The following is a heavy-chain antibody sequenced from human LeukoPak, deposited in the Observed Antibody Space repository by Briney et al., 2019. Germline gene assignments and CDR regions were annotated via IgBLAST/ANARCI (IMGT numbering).Heavy chain of an antibody. J-gene: IGHJ6*03. CDR3: ARRAAARPSNYYYYYYMDV. CDR1: GGSFSGYY. V-gene: IGHV4-34*01. CDR2: INHSGST. D-gene: IGHD6-6*01. Sequence: SETLSLTCAVYGGSFSGYYWSWIRQPPGKRLEWIGEINHSGSTNYNPSLKSRVTISVDTSKNQFSLKLSSVTAADTAVYYCARRAAARPSNYYYYYYMDVWGKGTTVTVSS.